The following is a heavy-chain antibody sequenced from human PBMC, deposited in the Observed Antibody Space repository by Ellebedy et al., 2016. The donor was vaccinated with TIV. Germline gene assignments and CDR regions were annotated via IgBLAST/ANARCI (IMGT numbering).Heavy chain of an antibody. CDR1: GFAFGGFC. J-gene: IGHJ6*03. Sequence: GESLKISCAASGFAFGGFCMNWVRQAPGKGPEWVSSISTISDDVHHADSVKGRFTISRDNAKNSIYLQMNNLRPEDTAVYYCARFSRGAPFVDYLYYMDVWGKGTAVTVSS. V-gene: IGHV3-21*01. D-gene: IGHD2-15*01. CDR2: ISTISDDV. CDR3: ARFSRGAPFVDYLYYMDV.